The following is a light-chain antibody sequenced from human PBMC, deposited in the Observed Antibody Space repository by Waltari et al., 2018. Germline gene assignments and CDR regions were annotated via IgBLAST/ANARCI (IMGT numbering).Light chain of an antibody. CDR2: VDN. Sequence: SYQLTQPPSVSVFPGQTARITCSGDALPRKYSYWYQQKSGQASGLVIYVDNKRPSGIPERFSGSSSGTVATLTISGAQLEDEADYYCYSTDSSGNERVFGGGTKLTVL. CDR1: ALPRKY. V-gene: IGLV3-10*01. J-gene: IGLJ3*02. CDR3: YSTDSSGNERV.